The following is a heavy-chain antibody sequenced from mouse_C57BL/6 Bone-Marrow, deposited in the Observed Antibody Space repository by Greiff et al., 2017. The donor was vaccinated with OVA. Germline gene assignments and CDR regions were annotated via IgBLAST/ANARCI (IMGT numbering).Heavy chain of an antibody. D-gene: IGHD1-1*01. V-gene: IGHV3-8*01. J-gene: IGHJ4*01. CDR3: ARLYYYGSSYEDYAMDY. Sequence: EVQLVESGPGLAKPSQTLSLTCSVTGYSITSDYWNWIRKFPGNKLEYMGYISYSGSTYYNPSLKSRISITRDTSKNQYYLQLNSVTTEDTATYYCARLYYYGSSYEDYAMDYWGQGTSVTVSS. CDR1: GYSITSDY. CDR2: ISYSGST.